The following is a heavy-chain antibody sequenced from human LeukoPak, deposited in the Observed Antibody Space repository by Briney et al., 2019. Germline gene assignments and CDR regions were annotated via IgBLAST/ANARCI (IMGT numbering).Heavy chain of an antibody. D-gene: IGHD3-10*01. V-gene: IGHV5-51*01. CDR1: GYSFTNYW. J-gene: IGHJ4*02. CDR2: IYPGDSDT. CDR3: ARLWFGVQCYFDY. Sequence: GESLKISCKGSGYSFTNYWIGWVRQMPGKGLEWMGIIYPGDSDTRYSPSFQGQVTVSADKSISTAYLQWSGLKASDTAVYYCARLWFGVQCYFDYWGQGTLVTVSS.